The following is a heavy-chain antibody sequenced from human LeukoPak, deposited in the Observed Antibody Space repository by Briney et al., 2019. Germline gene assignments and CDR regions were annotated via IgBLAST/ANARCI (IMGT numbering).Heavy chain of an antibody. CDR3: ARSYSSGWYGYFDY. J-gene: IGHJ4*02. V-gene: IGHV3-53*01. D-gene: IGHD6-19*01. Sequence: GSLRLSCAASGFTLSSNHMSWVRQARGKGVEGVSVIYSGGSTYYADSVKGRFTISRDNSKNTLYLQMNSLRAEDTAVYYCARSYSSGWYGYFDYCGQGTLVTVSS. CDR2: IYSGGST. CDR1: GFTLSSNH.